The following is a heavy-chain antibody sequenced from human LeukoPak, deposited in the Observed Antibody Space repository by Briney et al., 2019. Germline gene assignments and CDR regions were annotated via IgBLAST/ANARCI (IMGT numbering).Heavy chain of an antibody. CDR2: IYYRGST. CDR1: GGSISSYY. D-gene: IGHD2-8*01. V-gene: IGHV4-59*01. Sequence: SETLSLTCTVSGGSISSYYWSWIRRPPGKGLEWIGYIYYRGSTNYNPSLKSRVTISVDTSKNQFSLKLSSVTAADTAVYYCARVSGVWAFDIWGQGTMVTVSS. CDR3: ARVSGVWAFDI. J-gene: IGHJ3*02.